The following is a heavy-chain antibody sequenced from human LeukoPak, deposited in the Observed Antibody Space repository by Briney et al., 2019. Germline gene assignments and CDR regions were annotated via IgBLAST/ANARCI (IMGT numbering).Heavy chain of an antibody. CDR1: GYTFTSNY. CDR2: IYPRDGST. D-gene: IGHD3-22*01. Sequence: ASVKVSCKASGYTFTSNYIHWVRQAPGQGLEWMGMIYPRDGSTSYAQKFQGRVTVTRDTSTSTVHMELSGLRSEDTAVYYCAKSPPESTYYYDSSGYYFGAFDIWGQGTMVTVSS. CDR3: AKSPPESTYYYDSSGYYFGAFDI. J-gene: IGHJ3*02. V-gene: IGHV1-46*01.